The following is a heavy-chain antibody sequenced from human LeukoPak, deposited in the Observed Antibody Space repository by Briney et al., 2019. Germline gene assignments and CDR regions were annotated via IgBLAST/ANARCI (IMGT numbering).Heavy chain of an antibody. V-gene: IGHV3-21*01. Sequence: GGSLRLSCAASGFTFSSYSMNWVRQAPGKGLEWVSSISSSSSYTYYADSVKGRFTISRDNAKNSLYLQMNSLRAEDTAVYYCARDPSPFDFWSGYYGYFDYWGQGTLVTVSS. CDR3: ARDPSPFDFWSGYYGYFDY. J-gene: IGHJ4*02. D-gene: IGHD3-3*01. CDR2: ISSSSSYT. CDR1: GFTFSSYS.